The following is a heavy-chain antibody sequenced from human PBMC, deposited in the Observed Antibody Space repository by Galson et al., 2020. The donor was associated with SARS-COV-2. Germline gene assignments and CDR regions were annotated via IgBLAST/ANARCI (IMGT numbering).Heavy chain of an antibody. Sequence: GGSLRLSCATSGFTFSSYDMTWVRQAPGKGLEWVSGISGSGTSTYYADSVKGRFTISRDNSKNMLYLQMNSLRAEDTAVYYCASRGYYDSSDYWGQGTLVTVSS. D-gene: IGHD3-22*01. CDR2: ISGSGTST. CDR1: GFTFSSYD. J-gene: IGHJ4*02. V-gene: IGHV3-23*01. CDR3: ASRGYYDSSDY.